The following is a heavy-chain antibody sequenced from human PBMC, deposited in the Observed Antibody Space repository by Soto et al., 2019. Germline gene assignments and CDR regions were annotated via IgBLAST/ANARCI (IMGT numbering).Heavy chain of an antibody. V-gene: IGHV6-1*01. Sequence: QVQLQQSGPGLLKPSQTLSLTCDISGDSVSTNTATWDWIRQSPSRGLEWLGRTYYRCRWYFDYAVSVRSRITISPDISNNQVSLQLTSVTPDDTAIYYCVRLIGNSWLDSWGQGTLVTVSS. CDR3: VRLIGNSWLDS. J-gene: IGHJ5*01. CDR1: GDSVSTNTAT. CDR2: TYYRCRWYF. D-gene: IGHD3-22*01.